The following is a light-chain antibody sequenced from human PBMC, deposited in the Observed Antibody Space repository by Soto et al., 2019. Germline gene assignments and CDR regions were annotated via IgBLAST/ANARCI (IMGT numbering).Light chain of an antibody. CDR1: QIVDTS. CDR2: AAS. J-gene: IGKJ2*01. V-gene: IGKV1-39*01. CDR3: QQTHSLPPT. Sequence: DIQMTQSPSSLSASVGNSVTVTCRASQIVDTSLNWYQQKPGKAPQLLIYAASSLQSGVTSRLSGSGSATYFTLTIHYLQPEDFATYYCQQTHSLPPTFGQGTKFDIK.